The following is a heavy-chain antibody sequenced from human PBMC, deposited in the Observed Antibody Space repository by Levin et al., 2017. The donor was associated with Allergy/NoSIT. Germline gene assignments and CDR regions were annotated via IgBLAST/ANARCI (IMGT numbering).Heavy chain of an antibody. V-gene: IGHV4-34*01. D-gene: IGHD6-13*01. CDR2: INHSGST. Sequence: PGGSLRLSCAVYGGSFSGYYWSWIRQPPGKGLEWIGEINHSGSTNYNPSLKSRVTISVDTSKNQFSLKLSSVTAADTAVYYCARTSSSWYDRGSYFQHWGQGTLVTVSS. CDR3: ARTSSSWYDRGSYFQH. J-gene: IGHJ1*01. CDR1: GGSFSGYY.